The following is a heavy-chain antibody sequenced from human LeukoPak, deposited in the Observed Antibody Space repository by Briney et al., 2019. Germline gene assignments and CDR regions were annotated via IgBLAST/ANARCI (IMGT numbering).Heavy chain of an antibody. CDR2: IYYSGST. V-gene: IGHV4-59*01. J-gene: IGHJ3*02. Sequence: SGTLSLTCTVSGGSISSYYWSWIRQPPGKGLEWIGYIYYSGSTNYNPSLKSRVTISVDTSKNQFSLKLSSVTAADTAVYYCARDYVGYSSGWYAAFDIWGQGTMVTVSS. CDR3: ARDYVGYSSGWYAAFDI. D-gene: IGHD6-19*01. CDR1: GGSISSYY.